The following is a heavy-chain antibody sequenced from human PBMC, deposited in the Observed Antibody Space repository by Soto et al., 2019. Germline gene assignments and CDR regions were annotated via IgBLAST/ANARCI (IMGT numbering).Heavy chain of an antibody. CDR3: AGSVGGGFDY. V-gene: IGHV3-66*01. J-gene: IGHJ4*02. Sequence: EVQLVESGGGLVQPGGSIRLSCAASEFTVSSNYMSWVRQAPGKGLEWVSVVYTGGKTYYAESVEDRFTISRDNFQNMLYLQMNSLRAEDTAVYYCAGSVGGGFDYWGQGTLVTVSS. D-gene: IGHD3-16*01. CDR1: EFTVSSNY. CDR2: VYTGGKT.